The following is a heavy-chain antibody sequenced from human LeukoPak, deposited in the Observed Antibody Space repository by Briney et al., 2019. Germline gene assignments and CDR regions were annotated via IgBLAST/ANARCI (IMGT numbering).Heavy chain of an antibody. D-gene: IGHD3-10*01. V-gene: IGHV3-21*04. CDR3: AKDMEYGSGGTDAFDI. CDR1: EFTFSSYS. J-gene: IGHJ3*02. CDR2: ISSSSSYI. Sequence: GGSLRLSCAASEFTFSSYSMNWVRQAPGKGLEWVSSISSSSSYIYYADSVKGRFTISRDNAKNSLYLQMNSLRAEDTALYYCAKDMEYGSGGTDAFDIWGQGTMVTVSS.